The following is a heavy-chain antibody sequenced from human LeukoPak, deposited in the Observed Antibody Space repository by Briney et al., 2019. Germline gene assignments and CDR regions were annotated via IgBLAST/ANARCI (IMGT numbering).Heavy chain of an antibody. CDR3: ARRHSGYDWYDY. Sequence: GGSLRLSCAASGFTVSSNYMSWVRQAPGKGLEWVSVIYSGGSTYYADSVKGRFTISRDNSKNTLYLQMNSLRAEDTAVYYCARRHSGYDWYDYWGQGTLVTVSS. J-gene: IGHJ4*02. CDR1: GFTVSSNY. CDR2: IYSGGST. V-gene: IGHV3-66*04. D-gene: IGHD5-12*01.